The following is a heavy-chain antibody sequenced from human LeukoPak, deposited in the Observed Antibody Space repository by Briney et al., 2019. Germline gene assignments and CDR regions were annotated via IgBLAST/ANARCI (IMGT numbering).Heavy chain of an antibody. Sequence: GESLKISCKASGYTFTSYDINWVRQATGQGFEWMGWMNPNSGNTGYAQKFQGRVTITRNTSISTAYMELSSLRSEDTAVYYCARGSGSYLYYYYYMDVWGKGTTVTVSS. V-gene: IGHV1-8*03. J-gene: IGHJ6*03. CDR2: MNPNSGNT. D-gene: IGHD1-26*01. CDR1: GYTFTSYD. CDR3: ARGSGSYLYYYYYMDV.